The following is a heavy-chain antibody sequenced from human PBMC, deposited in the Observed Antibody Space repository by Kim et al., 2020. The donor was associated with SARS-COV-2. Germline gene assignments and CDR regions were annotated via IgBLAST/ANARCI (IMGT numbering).Heavy chain of an antibody. J-gene: IGHJ2*01. D-gene: IGHD6-19*01. CDR3: ARGPYSSGWYGNSGWYFDL. V-gene: IGHV4-34*01. Sequence: SRVNISGDTSKNQFSLKLSSVTAADTAVYYCARGPYSSGWYGNSGWYFDLWGRGTLVTVSS.